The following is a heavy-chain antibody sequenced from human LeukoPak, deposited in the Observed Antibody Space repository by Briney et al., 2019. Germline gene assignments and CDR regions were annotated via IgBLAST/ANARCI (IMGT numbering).Heavy chain of an antibody. D-gene: IGHD5-24*01. Sequence: GGSLRLSCAASGFTFDDYGMNWVRHAPGKGLEWVSGINWNGEYIGYADSVKGRFTISRDSAKTSLYLQMNSLRAEDTAFYYCVRVLYTANYPRRFDPWGQGTLVTVCS. CDR2: INWNGEYI. V-gene: IGHV3-20*04. J-gene: IGHJ5*02. CDR3: VRVLYTANYPRRFDP. CDR1: GFTFDDYG.